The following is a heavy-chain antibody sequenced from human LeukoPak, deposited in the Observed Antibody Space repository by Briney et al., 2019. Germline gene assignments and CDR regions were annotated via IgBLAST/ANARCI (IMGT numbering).Heavy chain of an antibody. V-gene: IGHV4-59*01. CDR3: ARAQKYDILTGYYPYCFDY. CDR1: GGSISSYY. Sequence: SETLSLTCTVSGGSISSYYWSWIRQPPGKGLEWIGYIYYSGSTNYNPSLKSRVTISVDTSKNQFSLKLSSVTAADTAVYYCARAQKYDILTGYYPYCFDYWGQGTLVTVSS. D-gene: IGHD3-9*01. J-gene: IGHJ4*02. CDR2: IYYSGST.